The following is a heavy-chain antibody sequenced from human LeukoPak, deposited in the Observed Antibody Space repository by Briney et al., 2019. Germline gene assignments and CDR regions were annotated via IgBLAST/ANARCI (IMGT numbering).Heavy chain of an antibody. Sequence: GGSLRLSCAASGFTFSNHYMHWVRQAPGKGLVSVSRIDPNGRYTSYADSVKGRFTISRDNAKNTLYLQMSTLGAEDTALYYCVRGSTDWNGMDVWGQGTTVTVSS. CDR2: IDPNGRYT. CDR3: VRGSTDWNGMDV. D-gene: IGHD6-19*01. J-gene: IGHJ6*02. CDR1: GFTFSNHY. V-gene: IGHV3-74*01.